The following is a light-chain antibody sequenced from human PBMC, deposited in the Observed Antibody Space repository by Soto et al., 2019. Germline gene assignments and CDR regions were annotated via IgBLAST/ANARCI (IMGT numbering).Light chain of an antibody. V-gene: IGKV3-20*01. J-gene: IGKJ2*01. Sequence: EIVLTQYPGTLSLSPGERATLSCRASQSVTSSYLAWYQQKPGQAPRLLIYGASGRATGIPDRFSGSGSGTDFTLTISRLEPEDFAVYYCQQYGVSPVTFGQGTKLEIK. CDR1: QSVTSSY. CDR3: QQYGVSPVT. CDR2: GAS.